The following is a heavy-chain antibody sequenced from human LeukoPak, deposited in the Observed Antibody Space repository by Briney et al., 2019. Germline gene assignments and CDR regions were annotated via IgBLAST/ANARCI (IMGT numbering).Heavy chain of an antibody. CDR2: IYPGDSDT. V-gene: IGHV5-51*01. CDR3: ARQPAAAGRIDY. J-gene: IGHJ4*02. CDR1: GYIFTSYC. Sequence: GESLKISCKVSGYIFTSYCIGWVRQMPGKGLEWMGIIYPGDSDTRYSPSFQGQVTISADKSISTAYLQWSSLKASDTAMYYCARQPAAAGRIDYWGQETLVTVSS. D-gene: IGHD6-13*01.